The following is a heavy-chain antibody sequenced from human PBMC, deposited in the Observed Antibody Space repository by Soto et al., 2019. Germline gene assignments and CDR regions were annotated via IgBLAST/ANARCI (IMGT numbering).Heavy chain of an antibody. CDR3: ARDTYCSSTSCRNNYYYYYGMDV. J-gene: IGHJ6*02. V-gene: IGHV1-18*01. CDR2: ISAYNGNT. CDR1: GYTFTSYG. D-gene: IGHD2-2*01. Sequence: ASVKVSCKASGYTFTSYGISWVRQAPVQGLEWMGWISAYNGNTNYAQKLQGRVTMTTDTSTSTAYMELRSLRSDDTAVYYCARDTYCSSTSCRNNYYYYYGMDVWGQGTTVTVSS.